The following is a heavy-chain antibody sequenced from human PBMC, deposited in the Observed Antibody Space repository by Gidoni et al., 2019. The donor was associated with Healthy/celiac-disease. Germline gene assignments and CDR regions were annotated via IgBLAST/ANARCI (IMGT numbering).Heavy chain of an antibody. CDR3: ARARFDPARAYMVLYYYYCGMDV. CDR2: IIPIFGTA. V-gene: IGHV1-69*01. Sequence: QVQLVQSGAEVQIPRSSVQVSFQAPGGPFSSHAISWVRQAPGQGLEWMGGIIPIFGTASYAQKYQGRVTITADESTSTAYMELSSLRSEDTAVYYCARARFDPARAYMVLYYYYCGMDVWGQGTTVTVSS. D-gene: IGHD3-9*01. CDR1: GGPFSSHA. J-gene: IGHJ6*02.